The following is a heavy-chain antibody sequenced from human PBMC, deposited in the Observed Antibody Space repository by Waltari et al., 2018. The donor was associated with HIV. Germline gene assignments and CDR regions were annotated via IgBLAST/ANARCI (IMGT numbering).Heavy chain of an antibody. CDR2: ISYDGSNK. CDR3: ARELAPKDRSGYYGPDY. J-gene: IGHJ4*02. D-gene: IGHD3-22*01. V-gene: IGHV3-30-3*01. Sequence: QVQLVESGGGVVQPGRSLRLSCAASGFTFSRYAMPGGRQAPVQGREGVAVISYDGSNKYYADSVKGRFTISRDNSKNALYLQMHSLRAEDTAVCYCARELAPKDRSGYYGPDYWGQGTLVTVSS. CDR1: GFTFSRYA.